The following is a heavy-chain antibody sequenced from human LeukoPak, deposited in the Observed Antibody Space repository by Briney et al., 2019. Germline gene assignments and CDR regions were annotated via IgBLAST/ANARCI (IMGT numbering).Heavy chain of an antibody. CDR1: GFTFSSYW. V-gene: IGHV3-74*01. Sequence: GGSLRLSCAASGFTFSSYWMHWVRQAPGKGLVGVSRINTDGSSTSYADSVRGRFTIPRDNAKNTLYLQMNSLRAEDRAVYYCARPNWGNAFDIWGQGTMVTVSS. CDR2: INTDGSST. CDR3: ARPNWGNAFDI. D-gene: IGHD7-27*01. J-gene: IGHJ3*02.